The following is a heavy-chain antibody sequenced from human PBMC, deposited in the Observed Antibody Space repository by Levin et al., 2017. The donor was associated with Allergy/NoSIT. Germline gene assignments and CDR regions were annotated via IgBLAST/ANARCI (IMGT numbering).Heavy chain of an antibody. V-gene: IGHV3-33*01. CDR2: IWYDGSNK. CDR3: ARDRKLDYEILVSGYFQH. CDR1: GFTFSSYG. J-gene: IGHJ1*01. Sequence: GGSLRLSCAASGFTFSSYGMHWVRQAPGKGLEWVAVIWYDGSNKYYADSVKGRFTISRDNSKNTLYLQMNSLRAEDTAVYYCARDRKLDYEILVSGYFQHWGQGTLVTVSS. D-gene: IGHD3-9*01.